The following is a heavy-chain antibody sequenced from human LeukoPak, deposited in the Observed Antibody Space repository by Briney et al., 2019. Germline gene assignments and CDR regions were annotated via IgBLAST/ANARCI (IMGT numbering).Heavy chain of an antibody. D-gene: IGHD3-22*01. Sequence: PGGSLRLSCAASGFTFSTYAMSWVRQAPGKGLEWVANIKQDGSEKYYVDSVKGRFTISRDNAKNSLYLQMNSLRAEDTAVYYCARVDYYDSSGYDYWGQGTLVTVSS. J-gene: IGHJ4*02. CDR3: ARVDYYDSSGYDY. CDR2: IKQDGSEK. V-gene: IGHV3-7*01. CDR1: GFTFSTYA.